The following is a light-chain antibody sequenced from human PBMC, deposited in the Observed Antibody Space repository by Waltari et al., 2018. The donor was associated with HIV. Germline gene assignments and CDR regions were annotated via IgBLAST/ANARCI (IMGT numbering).Light chain of an antibody. Sequence: QSVLTQQPSASGAPGQRVTISCSGRSSNIGRNNVNWYQQLPGRAPKFLIYGNNQRASGVPDRFSGSKSGTSASLAISGLQSEDEADYYCAAWDDSLKGPVFGGGTKLTVL. V-gene: IGLV1-44*01. CDR2: GNN. J-gene: IGLJ3*02. CDR3: AAWDDSLKGPV. CDR1: SSNIGRNN.